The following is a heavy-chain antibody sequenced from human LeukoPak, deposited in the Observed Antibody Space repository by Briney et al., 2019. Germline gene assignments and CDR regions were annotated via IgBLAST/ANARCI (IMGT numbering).Heavy chain of an antibody. D-gene: IGHD6-19*01. J-gene: IGHJ4*02. Sequence: GGSLRLSCAASGFTFSSYAMNWVRQAPGKGLEWVSAISGSGGSTYYADSVKGRFTISRDNSRNTLYLQMNSLRAEDMAVYYCARDKVGGGVAGTFYGLYFDYWGQGTLVTVSS. CDR3: ARDKVGGGVAGTFYGLYFDY. V-gene: IGHV3-23*01. CDR1: GFTFSSYA. CDR2: ISGSGGST.